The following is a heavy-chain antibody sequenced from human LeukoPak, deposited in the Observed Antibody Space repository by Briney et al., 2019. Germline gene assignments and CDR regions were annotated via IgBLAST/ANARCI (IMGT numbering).Heavy chain of an antibody. V-gene: IGHV3-48*03. CDR3: ASLEVSSLIIWFDP. D-gene: IGHD3-10*01. CDR2: ISSSGSTI. Sequence: GGSLRLSCAASGFTFSSYEMNWVRQAPGKGLEWGSYISSSGSTIYYADSVKGRFTISRDNAKNSLYLQMNSLRAEDTAVYYCASLEVSSLIIWFDPWGQGTLVTVSS. CDR1: GFTFSSYE. J-gene: IGHJ5*02.